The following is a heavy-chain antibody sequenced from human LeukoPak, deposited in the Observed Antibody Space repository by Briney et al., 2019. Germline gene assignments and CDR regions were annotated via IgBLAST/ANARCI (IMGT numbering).Heavy chain of an antibody. D-gene: IGHD1-7*01. V-gene: IGHV4-30-4*08. J-gene: IGHJ4*02. CDR2: IYYSGST. CDR1: GGSISSGDYY. CDR3: ARALTGTTPFDY. Sequence: SETLSLTCTVSGGSISSGDYYWSWIRQSPGKGLEWIGYIYYSGSTYYNPSLKSRVTISVDTSKNQFSLKLSSVTAADTAVYYCARALTGTTPFDYWGQGTLVTVSS.